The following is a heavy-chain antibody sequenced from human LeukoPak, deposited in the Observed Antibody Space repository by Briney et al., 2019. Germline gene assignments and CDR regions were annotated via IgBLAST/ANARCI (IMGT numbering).Heavy chain of an antibody. CDR2: IIPIFGTA. V-gene: IGHV1-69*05. J-gene: IGHJ5*02. CDR3: ARARDGYAWFDP. CDR1: GGTFSRYA. D-gene: IGHD5-24*01. Sequence: SVKVSCKASGGTFSRYAISWVRQAPGQGLEWMGRIIPIFGTANYAQKFQGRVTITTDESTSTAYMELSSLRSEDTAVYYCARARDGYAWFDPWGQGTLVTVSS.